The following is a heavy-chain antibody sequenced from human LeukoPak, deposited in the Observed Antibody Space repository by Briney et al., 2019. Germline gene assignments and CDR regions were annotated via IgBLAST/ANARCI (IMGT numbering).Heavy chain of an antibody. J-gene: IGHJ4*02. Sequence: PSETLSLTCTVSGGSISSYYWSWIRQPPGKGLEWIGYIYYSGSTNYNPSLKSRVTISVDTSKNQFSLKLSSVTAADTVVYYCARDRLGDFDYWGQGTLVTVSS. CDR1: GGSISSYY. CDR2: IYYSGST. CDR3: ARDRLGDFDY. V-gene: IGHV4-59*01. D-gene: IGHD6-19*01.